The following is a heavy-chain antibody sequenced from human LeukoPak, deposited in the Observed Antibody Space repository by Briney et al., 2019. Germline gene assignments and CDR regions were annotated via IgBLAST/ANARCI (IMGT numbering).Heavy chain of an antibody. CDR2: IYSGGST. J-gene: IGHJ4*02. Sequence: GGSLRLSCAASGFTVSYNYMSWVRQAPGKGLEWVSVIYSGGSTYYADSVKGRFTISRDNSKNTLCPQMDSLRAEDTAVYYCARDRAAGNFDYWGQGTLVTVSS. CDR3: ARDRAAGNFDY. V-gene: IGHV3-66*01. CDR1: GFTVSYNY. D-gene: IGHD6-13*01.